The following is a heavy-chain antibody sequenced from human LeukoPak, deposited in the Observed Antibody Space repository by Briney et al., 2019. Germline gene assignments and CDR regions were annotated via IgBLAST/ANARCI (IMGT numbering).Heavy chain of an antibody. CDR3: VRFPREKSYYDSRAAFDY. D-gene: IGHD3-22*01. J-gene: IGHJ4*02. Sequence: ASVKVSCKASGYTFTGYYMHWVRQAPGQGLEWMGWINPNSGGTNYAQKFQGRVTMTRDTSISTAYMELSRLRSDDTAVYYCVRFPREKSYYDSRAAFDYWGQRTLVTVSS. V-gene: IGHV1-2*02. CDR1: GYTFTGYY. CDR2: INPNSGGT.